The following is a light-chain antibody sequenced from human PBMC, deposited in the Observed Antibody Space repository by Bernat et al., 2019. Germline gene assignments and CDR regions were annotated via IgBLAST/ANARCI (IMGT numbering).Light chain of an antibody. CDR3: YSAPGNNPGV. CDR1: VLAKKY. CDR2: KDS. J-gene: IGLJ1*01. V-gene: IGLV3-27*01. Sequence: SYELTQPSSVSVSPGQTARITCSGDVLAKKYARWFQQKPGQAPVLVIYKDSDRPSGIPERFSGSSSGTTVTLTISGAQVEDEADYYCYSAPGNNPGVFGTGTKVTVL.